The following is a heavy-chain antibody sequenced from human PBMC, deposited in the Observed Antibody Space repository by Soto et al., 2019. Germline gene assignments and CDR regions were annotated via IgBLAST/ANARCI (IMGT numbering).Heavy chain of an antibody. D-gene: IGHD6-25*01. V-gene: IGHV1-18*01. CDR2: ISVHNGKT. Sequence: VQLVQSGAEVRKPGASVKVSCKASGYTFTRYGLTWVRQAPGQGLEWLGWISVHNGKTRNAQKLQGRVSMTTDTSANTVFLELRSLRADDTALYFCARGRSSGWAYVDDPFDIWGQGTLITVSS. CDR3: ARGRSSGWAYVDDPFDI. J-gene: IGHJ3*02. CDR1: GYTFTRYG.